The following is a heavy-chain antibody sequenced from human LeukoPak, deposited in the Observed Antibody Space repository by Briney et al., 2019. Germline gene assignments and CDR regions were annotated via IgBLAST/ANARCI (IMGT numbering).Heavy chain of an antibody. Sequence: ASVKVSCKASGGTFSSYAISWVRQAPGQGLEWMAWISAYNGNTNYAQKLQGRVTMTTDTSTSTAYMELRSLRSDDTAVYYCARSEQLVPTSVFDYWGQGTLVTVSS. J-gene: IGHJ4*02. CDR3: ARSEQLVPTSVFDY. CDR2: ISAYNGNT. CDR1: GGTFSSYA. D-gene: IGHD6-13*01. V-gene: IGHV1-18*01.